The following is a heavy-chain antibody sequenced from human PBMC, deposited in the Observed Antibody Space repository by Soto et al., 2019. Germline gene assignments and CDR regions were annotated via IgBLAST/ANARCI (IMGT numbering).Heavy chain of an antibody. CDR3: ATRLLQYSSSWYYFDY. J-gene: IGHJ4*02. CDR1: GYSFTSYW. V-gene: IGHV5-51*01. CDR2: IYTGDSDT. Sequence: PGESLKISCKGSGYSFTSYWIGWVRQMPGKGLEWMGIIYTGDSDTRYSPSFQGQVTISADKSISTAYLQWSSLKASDTAMYYCATRLLQYSSSWYYFDYWGQGTLVTVSS. D-gene: IGHD6-13*01.